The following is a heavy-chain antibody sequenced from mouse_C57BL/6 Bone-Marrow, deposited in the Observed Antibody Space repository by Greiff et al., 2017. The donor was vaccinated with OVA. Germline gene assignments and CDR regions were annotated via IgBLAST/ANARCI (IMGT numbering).Heavy chain of an antibody. D-gene: IGHD2-14*01. CDR1: GYTFTSYG. CDR2: IYPRSGNP. Sequence: QVQLQQSGAELARPGASVKLSCKASGYTFTSYGISWVKQRTGQGLEWIGEIYPRSGNPYYNEKFKGKATLTADKSSSTAYMELRSLTSEDSAVYYCARPLYAGAGGWFAYWGQGTLVTVSA. CDR3: ARPLYAGAGGWFAY. J-gene: IGHJ3*01. V-gene: IGHV1-81*01.